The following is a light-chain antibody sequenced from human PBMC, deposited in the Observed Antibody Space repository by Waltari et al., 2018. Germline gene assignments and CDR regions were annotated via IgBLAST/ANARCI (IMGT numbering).Light chain of an antibody. CDR3: GTWDGNWAVWV. Sequence: QSVLTQPPSVSAAPGQKVTMSCSGSSSNIGNNGVYWYVQIPRTAPKALISEITYLPEATTDRFSASRSGTSATLVITGLQTGDEAHDYCGTWDGNWAVWVFGGGTKLTVL. CDR2: EIT. CDR1: SSNIGNNG. V-gene: IGLV1-51*02. J-gene: IGLJ3*02.